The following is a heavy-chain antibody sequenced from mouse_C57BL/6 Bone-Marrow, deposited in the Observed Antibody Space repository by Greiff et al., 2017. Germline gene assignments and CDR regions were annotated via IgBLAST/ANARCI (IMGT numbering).Heavy chain of an antibody. V-gene: IGHV1-77*01. CDR1: GYTFTDYY. CDR2: IGPGSGST. D-gene: IGHD1-1*01. J-gene: IGHJ3*01. CDR3: ACFYYYGSSYEFAY. Sequence: VKLVESGAELVKPGASVKISCKASGYTFTDYYINWVKQRPGQGLEWIGKIGPGSGSTYYNEKFKGKATLTADKSSSTAYMQLSSLTSEDSAVYFGACFYYYGSSYEFAYWGQGTLVTVSA.